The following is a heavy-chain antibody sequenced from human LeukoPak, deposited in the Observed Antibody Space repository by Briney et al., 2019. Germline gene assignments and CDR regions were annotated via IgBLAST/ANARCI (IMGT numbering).Heavy chain of an antibody. D-gene: IGHD5-18*01. V-gene: IGHV1-18*04. CDR2: ISAYNGNT. Sequence: ASVKVSCKASGYTFTGYYMHWVRQAPGQGLEWMGWISAYNGNTNYAQKLQGRVTMTTDTSTSTAYMELRSLRSDDTAVYYCARDQGWIQLWSNWFDPWGQGTLVTVSS. J-gene: IGHJ5*02. CDR1: GYTFTGYY. CDR3: ARDQGWIQLWSNWFDP.